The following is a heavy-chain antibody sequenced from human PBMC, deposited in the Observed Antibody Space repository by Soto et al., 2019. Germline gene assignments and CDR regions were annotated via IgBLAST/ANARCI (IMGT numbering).Heavy chain of an antibody. J-gene: IGHJ4*02. D-gene: IGHD3-22*01. V-gene: IGHV1-69*01. CDR1: GGTFSSYA. CDR2: IIPIFGTA. Sequence: QVQLVQSGAEVKKPGSSVKVSCKASGGTFSSYAISWVRQAPGQGLEWMGGIIPIFGTANYAQKFQGRVTITADESTSTAYMEVSSLRSEDTAVYYCARGGYYYDSSGYPYYFDYWGQGTLVTVSS. CDR3: ARGGYYYDSSGYPYYFDY.